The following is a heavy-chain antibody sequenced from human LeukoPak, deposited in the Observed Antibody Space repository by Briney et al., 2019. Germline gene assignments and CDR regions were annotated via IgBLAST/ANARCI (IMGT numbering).Heavy chain of an antibody. Sequence: SETPSLTCTVSGVSINTYYWAWIRQPPGKGLEWIGHISFSGSTSYNPSLKSRLTMSVDPSKNQFSLKLTSVTAADTTVYYCATEVWSGHHWGQGTLVTVSS. CDR3: ATEVWSGHH. D-gene: IGHD2-21*01. CDR2: ISFSGST. J-gene: IGHJ5*02. V-gene: IGHV4-59*01. CDR1: GVSINTYY.